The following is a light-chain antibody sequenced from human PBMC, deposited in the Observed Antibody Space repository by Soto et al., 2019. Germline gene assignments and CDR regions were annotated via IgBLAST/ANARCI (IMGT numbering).Light chain of an antibody. V-gene: IGLV2-14*01. CDR1: SSDVGAYNY. CDR2: EVS. Sequence: QSVLTQPASVSGSPGQSITISCTGTSSDVGAYNYVSWYQQHPGKAPKLMIYEVSYRPSGVSDRFSGSKSGNTASLTISGLQAEDEADYYCSSYTSSSVVFGGGTKLTVL. CDR3: SSYTSSSVV. J-gene: IGLJ2*01.